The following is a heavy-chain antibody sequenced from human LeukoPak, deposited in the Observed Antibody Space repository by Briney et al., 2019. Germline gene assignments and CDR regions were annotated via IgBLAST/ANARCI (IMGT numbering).Heavy chain of an antibody. CDR2: IVVGSGNT. J-gene: IGHJ4*02. CDR1: GFTFTSSA. V-gene: IGHV1-58*01. CDR3: AAVQVGANYYVDY. D-gene: IGHD1-26*01. Sequence: SVKVSCKAPGFTFTSSALQWVRQARGQRLEWIGWIVVGSGNTNYAQKFQERVTITRDMSTSRAYMELSSLRSEDTAVYYCAAVQVGANYYVDYWGQGTLVTVSS.